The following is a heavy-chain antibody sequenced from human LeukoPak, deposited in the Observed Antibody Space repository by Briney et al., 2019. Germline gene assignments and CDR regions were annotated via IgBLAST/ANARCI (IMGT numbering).Heavy chain of an antibody. CDR3: ARDDGGNPNDAFDI. Sequence: PGGSLRLSCTASGFTFSDFWMHWVRQAPGKGLVRVSRINSNEGSRGYADSVRGRFTISRDNAKNTLYLQMNSLRAEDTAVYYCARDDGGNPNDAFDIWGQGTMVTVSS. CDR2: INSNEGSR. D-gene: IGHD4-23*01. CDR1: GFTFSDFW. J-gene: IGHJ3*02. V-gene: IGHV3-74*01.